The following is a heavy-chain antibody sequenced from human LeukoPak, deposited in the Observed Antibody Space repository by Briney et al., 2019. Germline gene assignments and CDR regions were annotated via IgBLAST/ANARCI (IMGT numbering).Heavy chain of an antibody. CDR3: ARRPCGGDCYSLDAFDI. V-gene: IGHV5-51*01. CDR1: GYRFTNYW. D-gene: IGHD2-21*01. CDR2: IYPGDSDT. J-gene: IGHJ3*02. Sequence: GESLKISCKGSGYRFTNYWIGWVRQMPGKGLEWMGIIYPGDSDTRYSPSFQGQVTISADKSISTAYLQWSSLKASDTAMYYCARRPCGGDCYSLDAFDIWGQGTMVTVSS.